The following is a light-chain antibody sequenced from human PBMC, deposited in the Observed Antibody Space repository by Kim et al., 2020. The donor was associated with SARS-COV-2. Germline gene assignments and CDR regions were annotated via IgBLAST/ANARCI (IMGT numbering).Light chain of an antibody. Sequence: SYELTQPPSVSVSPGQTASITCSGDKLGDKYACWYQQKPGQSPVLVIYQDSKRPSGIPERFSGSNSGNTATLTISGTQAMDEADYYCQAWDSSTAGVVSG. CDR1: KLGDKY. J-gene: IGLJ2*01. CDR3: QAWDSSTAGVV. V-gene: IGLV3-1*01. CDR2: QDS.